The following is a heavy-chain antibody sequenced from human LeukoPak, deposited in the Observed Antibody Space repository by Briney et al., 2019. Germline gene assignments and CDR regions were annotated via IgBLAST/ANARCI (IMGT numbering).Heavy chain of an antibody. CDR1: GFTFTDHY. CDR2: ISSGGDII. D-gene: IGHD3-10*01. J-gene: IGHJ5*02. V-gene: IGHV3-11*01. Sequence: PGGSLRLSCSASGFTFTDHYMSWVRQAPGKGLEWVSYISSGGDIIYYADSVKGRFTVSRDNAKNSLYMQMNSLRAEDTAVYYCAKDPYGSGLNWFDPWGQGTLVTVSS. CDR3: AKDPYGSGLNWFDP.